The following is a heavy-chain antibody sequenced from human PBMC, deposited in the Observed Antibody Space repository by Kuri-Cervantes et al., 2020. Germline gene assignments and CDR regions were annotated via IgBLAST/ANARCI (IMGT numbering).Heavy chain of an antibody. CDR1: GGTFSSYA. V-gene: IGHV1-69*13. J-gene: IGHJ6*03. CDR2: IIPIFGTA. Sequence: SVKVSCKASGGTFSSYAISWVRQAPGQGLEWMGGIIPIFGTANYAQKFQGRVTITADESTSTAYMELSSLRSEDTAAYYCARMAGSSTSTTYYYYMDVWGKGTTVTVSS. CDR3: ARMAGSSTSTTYYYYMDV. D-gene: IGHD2-2*01.